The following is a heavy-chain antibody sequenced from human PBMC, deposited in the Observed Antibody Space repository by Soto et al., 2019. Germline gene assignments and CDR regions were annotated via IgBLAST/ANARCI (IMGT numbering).Heavy chain of an antibody. D-gene: IGHD3-22*01. V-gene: IGHV4-59*01. Sequence: QVQLQESGPGLVKPSETLSLTCTVSGGSISSYYWSWIRQPPGKGLEWIGYIYYSGSTNYNPSLKSRVTISVDTSKNQFSLKLSSVTAADTAVYYCARRGRDYDSSGYPSTHAFDIWGQGTMVTASS. J-gene: IGHJ3*02. CDR2: IYYSGST. CDR3: ARRGRDYDSSGYPSTHAFDI. CDR1: GGSISSYY.